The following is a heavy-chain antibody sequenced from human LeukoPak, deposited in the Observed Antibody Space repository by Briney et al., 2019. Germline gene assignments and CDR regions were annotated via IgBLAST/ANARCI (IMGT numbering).Heavy chain of an antibody. J-gene: IGHJ4*02. V-gene: IGHV3-30*04. CDR1: GFTFSSYA. CDR3: ARGERRFDY. CDR2: ISYDGSNK. Sequence: PGGSLRLSCAASGFTFSSYAMHWVRQAPGKGLEWVAVISYDGSNKYYADSVKGRFTISRDNSKNTLYLQMNSLRAEDTAVYYCARGERRFDYWGQGTLVTVSS.